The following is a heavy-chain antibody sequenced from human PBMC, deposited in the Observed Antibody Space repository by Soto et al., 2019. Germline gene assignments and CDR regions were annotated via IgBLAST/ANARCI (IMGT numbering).Heavy chain of an antibody. J-gene: IGHJ4*02. D-gene: IGHD3-16*01. CDR3: AKDHYVFDY. CDR2: ISYDGSNK. Sequence: PGGSLRLSCAASGFTFSSYGMHWVRQAPGKGLEWVAVISYDGSNKYYADSVKGRFTISRDNSKNTLYLQMNSLRAEDTAVYYCAKDHYVFDYWGQGTLVTASS. CDR1: GFTFSSYG. V-gene: IGHV3-30*18.